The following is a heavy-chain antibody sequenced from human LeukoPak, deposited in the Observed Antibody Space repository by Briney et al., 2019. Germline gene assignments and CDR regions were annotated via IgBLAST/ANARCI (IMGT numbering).Heavy chain of an antibody. J-gene: IGHJ2*01. V-gene: IGHV3-23*01. Sequence: GGSLRLSCAASGFTFSNYAMNWVRQAPGKGLEWVSTISGSGGSTYYADSVKGRFTISRDSSKNTLFLHMNTLRAEDTAIYYCAKDRTVGASYWYFDLWGRGTLVTVSS. CDR1: GFTFSNYA. D-gene: IGHD1-26*01. CDR2: ISGSGGST. CDR3: AKDRTVGASYWYFDL.